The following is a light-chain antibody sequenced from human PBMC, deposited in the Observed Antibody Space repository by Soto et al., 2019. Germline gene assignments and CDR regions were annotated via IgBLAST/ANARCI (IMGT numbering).Light chain of an antibody. CDR3: QSYDSSLSGYV. J-gene: IGLJ1*01. CDR1: SSNIGAGYD. Sequence: QSLLTQPPAVSGAPWQRVTISCTGSSSNIGAGYDVHWYQQLPGTAPKLLIYGNSNRPSGVPDRFSGSKSGTSASLAITGFQAEDEADYYCQSYDSSLSGYVFGTGTKVTVL. CDR2: GNS. V-gene: IGLV1-40*01.